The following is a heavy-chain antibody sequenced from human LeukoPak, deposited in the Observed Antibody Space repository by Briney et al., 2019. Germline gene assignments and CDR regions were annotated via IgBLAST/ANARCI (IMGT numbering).Heavy chain of an antibody. CDR1: GGSFSGYY. J-gene: IGHJ4*02. CDR3: AGGSGSYYREWSFDY. V-gene: IGHV4-34*01. D-gene: IGHD3-10*01. CDR2: INHSGST. Sequence: SETLTLTCAVYGGSFSGYYWSWIRQPPGKGLEWIGEINHSGSTNYNPSLKSRVTISVDTSRNQFSLKLSSVTAADTAVYYCAGGSGSYYREWSFDYWGQGTLVTVSS.